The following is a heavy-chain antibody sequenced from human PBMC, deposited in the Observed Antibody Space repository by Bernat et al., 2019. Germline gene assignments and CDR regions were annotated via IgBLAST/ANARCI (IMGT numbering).Heavy chain of an antibody. D-gene: IGHD6-6*01. CDR3: AREYSSSSPFDY. CDR1: GFTFSSYA. V-gene: IGHV3-30-3*01. J-gene: IGHJ4*02. Sequence: QVQLVESGGGVVQPGRSLRLSCAASGFTFSSYAMHWVRQAPGKGLEWVAVISYDGSNKYYADSVKGRFTISRDNSKNTLYLQMNSLRAEDTAVYYCAREYSSSSPFDYWGQGTLVTVYS. CDR2: ISYDGSNK.